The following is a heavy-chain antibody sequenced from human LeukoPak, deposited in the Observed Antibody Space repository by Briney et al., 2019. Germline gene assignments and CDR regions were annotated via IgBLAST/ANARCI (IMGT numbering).Heavy chain of an antibody. CDR2: IYHSGST. CDR3: ARGEYYDILTGYYSYFDY. Sequence: SQTLSLTCAVSGGSISSGGYSWSWIRQPPGKGLEWIGYIYHSGSTYYNPSLKGRVSISVDRSKSQFSLKLSSVTAADTAVYYSARGEYYDILTGYYSYFDYWGQGTLVTVSS. J-gene: IGHJ4*02. D-gene: IGHD3-9*01. CDR1: GGSISSGGYS. V-gene: IGHV4-30-2*01.